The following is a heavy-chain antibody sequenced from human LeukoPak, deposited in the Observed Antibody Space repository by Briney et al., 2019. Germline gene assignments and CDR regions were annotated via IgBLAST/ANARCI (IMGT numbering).Heavy chain of an antibody. V-gene: IGHV3-74*01. D-gene: IGHD3-10*01. CDR2: ICPDGSVV. Sequence: GGSLRLSCVASGFTFSAYCMHWVRQGPEKGMEWVSRICPDGSVVNHADSVKGRFTTSRDNAKNTVFLQMNSLRVDDTAVYYCVRDLREADHWGLGTLVTVSS. CDR1: GFTFSAYC. CDR3: VRDLREADH. J-gene: IGHJ4*02.